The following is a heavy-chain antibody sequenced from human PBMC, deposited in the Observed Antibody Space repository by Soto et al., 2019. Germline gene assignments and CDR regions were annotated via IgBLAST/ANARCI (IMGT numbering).Heavy chain of an antibody. CDR1: GGSISSYH. J-gene: IGHJ4*02. Sequence: SETLSLTCTVSGGSISSYHWSWIRQSAGKGLEWIGRIYTSGSSYSNPSLKSRLSMSVDTSKNQFSLTMKSVTAADTGVYYCASHPLNWSDADSWGQGVLVTVSS. CDR3: ASHPLNWSDADS. CDR2: IYTSGSS. D-gene: IGHD1-1*01. V-gene: IGHV4-4*07.